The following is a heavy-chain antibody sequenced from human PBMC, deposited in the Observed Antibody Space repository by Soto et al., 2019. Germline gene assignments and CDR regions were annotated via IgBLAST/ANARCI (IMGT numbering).Heavy chain of an antibody. J-gene: IGHJ4*02. CDR1: GGSLISYY. Sequence: SETLSLTCIVSGGSLISYYWSWIRQPPGKGLEWIGYIYYSGSTNYNPSLKSRVTISVDTSKNQFSLKLSSVTAADTAVYYCARRSSYYYDSSGYYYVDYWGQGTLVTVSS. V-gene: IGHV4-59*08. D-gene: IGHD3-22*01. CDR2: IYYSGST. CDR3: ARRSSYYYDSSGYYYVDY.